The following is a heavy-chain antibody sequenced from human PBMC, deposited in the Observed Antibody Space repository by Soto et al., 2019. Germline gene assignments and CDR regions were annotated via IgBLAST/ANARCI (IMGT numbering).Heavy chain of an antibody. J-gene: IGHJ6*02. CDR1: GGSFRNYG. D-gene: IGHD3-9*01. V-gene: IGHV1-69*01. CDR3: ARARDYDLLTAREYALDV. CDR2: IMPVFGTA. Sequence: QVQLVQSGAEVKKPGSSVRVSCKVSGGSFRNYGITWVRQSPGQGLEWMGGIMPVFGTAVYAQKFQGRVTISADELTTPASLELRSLSSDDTAVYFCARARDYDLLTAREYALDVWGQGTTVTV.